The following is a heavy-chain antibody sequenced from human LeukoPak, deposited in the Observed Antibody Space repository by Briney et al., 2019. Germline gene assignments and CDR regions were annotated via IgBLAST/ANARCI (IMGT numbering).Heavy chain of an antibody. CDR2: FDPEDGET. V-gene: IGHV1-24*01. D-gene: IGHD4-17*01. J-gene: IGHJ2*01. Sequence: ASVKVSCKVSGYTLTELSMHWVRQAPGKGLEWMGGFDPEDGETIYAQKFQGRVTMTEDTSTDTAYMELSSLRSEDTAVYYCATPPPKLKHYGDYYWYFDIWGRGTLVTVSS. CDR1: GYTLTELS. CDR3: ATPPPKLKHYGDYYWYFDI.